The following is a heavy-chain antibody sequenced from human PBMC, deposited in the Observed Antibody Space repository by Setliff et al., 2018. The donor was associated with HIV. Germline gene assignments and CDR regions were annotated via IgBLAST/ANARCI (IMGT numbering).Heavy chain of an antibody. J-gene: IGHJ3*02. V-gene: IGHV4-34*01. Sequence: SETLSLTCAVYGGSLSDSFWGWIRHPPGKGLEWIGEIDHSGSTNYNSSLEGRVTISRDMSKKQFSLKMTSVTAADAAVYFCARGLHYHGSGSHRLGAFDIWGRGTLVTVSS. D-gene: IGHD3-10*01. CDR1: GGSLSDSF. CDR3: ARGLHYHGSGSHRLGAFDI. CDR2: IDHSGST.